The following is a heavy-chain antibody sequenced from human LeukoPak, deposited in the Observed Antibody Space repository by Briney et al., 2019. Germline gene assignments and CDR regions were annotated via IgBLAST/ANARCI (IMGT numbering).Heavy chain of an antibody. Sequence: SETLSLTCAVYGGSFSGYYWSWIRQPPGKGLEWIGEINHSGSTNYNPSLKSRVTISVDTSKNQFSLKLSSVTAADTAVYFCARHLEYVADGFDMWGQGSMVTVSS. CDR2: INHSGST. CDR3: ARHLEYVADGFDM. D-gene: IGHD3-3*01. V-gene: IGHV4-34*01. CDR1: GGSFSGYY. J-gene: IGHJ3*02.